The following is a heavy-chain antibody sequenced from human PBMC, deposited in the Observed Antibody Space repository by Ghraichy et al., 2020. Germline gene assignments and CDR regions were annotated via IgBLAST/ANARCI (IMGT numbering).Heavy chain of an antibody. J-gene: IGHJ3*02. CDR1: GFMFSDYY. CDR2: ISSSGGSK. Sequence: GGSLRLSCAASGFMFSDYYMTWIGQAPGKGLEWVSYISSSGGSKYYADSVKGRFTISRDNAKNSVYLQMNNLRAEDTAVYYCARALCGGDCPNGGDEAFDKWGHGTMVTVSS. D-gene: IGHD2-21*02. V-gene: IGHV3-11*01. CDR3: ARALCGGDCPNGGDEAFDK.